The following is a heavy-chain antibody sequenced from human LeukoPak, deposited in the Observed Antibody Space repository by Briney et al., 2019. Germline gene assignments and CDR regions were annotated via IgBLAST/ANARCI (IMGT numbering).Heavy chain of an antibody. V-gene: IGHV3-23*01. CDR1: GFTFSSYA. Sequence: QPGGSLRLSCAAPGFTFSSYAMSWVRQAPGKGLEWVSAISGSGGSTYYADSVKGRFTISRDNSKNTLYLQMNSLRAEDTAVYYCANLPTPFNSGGYYGDYWGQGTLVTVSS. J-gene: IGHJ4*02. CDR2: ISGSGGST. CDR3: ANLPTPFNSGGYYGDY. D-gene: IGHD1-26*01.